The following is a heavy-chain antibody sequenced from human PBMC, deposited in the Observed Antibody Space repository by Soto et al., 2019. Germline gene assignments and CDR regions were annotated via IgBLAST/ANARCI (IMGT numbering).Heavy chain of an antibody. V-gene: IGHV3-73*01. CDR2: IRDRAYSYAT. CDR1: GFVFIDSS. CDR3: TRLISAAQDY. D-gene: IGHD3-10*01. Sequence: VLLVESGGGLVQPGGSLKLSCAASGFVFIDSSIHWVRQASGKGLEWVGRIRDRAYSYATAYAASVKGRFTISRDDSSNTAYLQMNSLKTEDTAIYYCTRLISAAQDYWGQGTLVTVSS. J-gene: IGHJ4*02.